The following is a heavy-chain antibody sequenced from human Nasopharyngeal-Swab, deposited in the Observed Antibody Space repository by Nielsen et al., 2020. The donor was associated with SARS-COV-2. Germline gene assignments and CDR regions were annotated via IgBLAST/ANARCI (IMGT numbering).Heavy chain of an antibody. CDR2: IYYSGST. CDR3: ARRRRSPFDY. Sequence: SETLSLTCAVSGGSFSAYYWSWIRQSPGKGLEWIGYIYYSGSTNYNPSLKSRVTISLDTSKNQFSLKLSSVTATDTAVYYCARRRRSPFDYWGQGALVTVSS. J-gene: IGHJ4*02. D-gene: IGHD1-26*01. CDR1: GGSFSAYY. V-gene: IGHV4-59*08.